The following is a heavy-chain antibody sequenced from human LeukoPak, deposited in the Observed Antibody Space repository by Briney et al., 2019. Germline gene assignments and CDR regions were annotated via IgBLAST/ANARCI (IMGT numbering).Heavy chain of an antibody. CDR1: GGSISSYY. V-gene: IGHV4-59*01. CDR3: ARRGGSYGDPFDY. J-gene: IGHJ4*02. CDR2: IYYSGST. D-gene: IGHD4-17*01. Sequence: SETLSLTCTVSGGSISSYYWSWIRQPPGKGLEWIGYIYYSGSTNYNPSLKSRVTISVDTSKNQFSLKLSSVTAADTAVYYCARRGGSYGDPFDYWGQGTLVTVSS.